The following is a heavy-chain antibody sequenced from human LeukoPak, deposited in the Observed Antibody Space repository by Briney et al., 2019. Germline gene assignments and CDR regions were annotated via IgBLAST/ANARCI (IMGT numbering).Heavy chain of an antibody. J-gene: IGHJ6*02. CDR2: ISGGGVTT. CDR1: GFTSIAYA. D-gene: IGHD3-16*01. V-gene: IGHV3-23*01. Sequence: GGSLRLSCVGSGFTSIAYALTWARQAPGKGMEWVSGISGGGVTTYYADSVKGRFTISRDNSKNTLYLQMNSLRADDTAIYYCARNQQLGGHSYYYYGMDVWGQGTTVTVSS. CDR3: ARNQQLGGHSYYYYGMDV.